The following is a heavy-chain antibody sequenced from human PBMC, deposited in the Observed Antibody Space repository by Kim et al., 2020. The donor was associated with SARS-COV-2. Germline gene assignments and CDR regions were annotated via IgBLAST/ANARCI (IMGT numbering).Heavy chain of an antibody. D-gene: IGHD2-21*01. V-gene: IGHV3-23*01. CDR1: GFTFRNSA. CDR2: IFGSGSGT. CDR3: ARHPHITTGTFYWYFDL. J-gene: IGHJ2*01. Sequence: GGSLRLSCAASGFTFRNSAMSWVRQAPGKGLEWVSGIFGSGSGTYYADSVKGRFTISRDNSQSTLYLQMNNLRAEDTAVYYCARHPHITTGTFYWYFDLWGRDTLVTVSS.